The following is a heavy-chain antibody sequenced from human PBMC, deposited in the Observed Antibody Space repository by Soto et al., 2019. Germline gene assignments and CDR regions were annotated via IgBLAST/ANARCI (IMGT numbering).Heavy chain of an antibody. J-gene: IGHJ4*02. CDR1: GGTFSSYA. CDR3: ARDQGPFDY. V-gene: IGHV1-69*05. Sequence: ASVKVSCKASGGTFSSYAISWVRQAPGQGLEWMGGIIPNIGTTNYAQKFQGRVTITTDTSTSTAYMELSSLRSEDTAVYYCARDQGPFDYWGQGTLVTVSS. CDR2: IIPNIGTT.